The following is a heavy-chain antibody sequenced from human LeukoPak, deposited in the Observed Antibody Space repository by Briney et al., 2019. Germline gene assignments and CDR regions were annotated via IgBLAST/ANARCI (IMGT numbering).Heavy chain of an antibody. D-gene: IGHD5-18*01. V-gene: IGHV3-74*01. CDR2: ISRDGSTT. Sequence: GGSLRLSCAASGFTFNNYWMHWVRQAPGKGLVWVSRISRDGSTTNYADSVKGRFTISRDNAKNTLYLQMNSLTAEDTALYYCARGASSGYRIDYWGQGTLVTVSS. CDR1: GFTFNNYW. CDR3: ARGASSGYRIDY. J-gene: IGHJ4*02.